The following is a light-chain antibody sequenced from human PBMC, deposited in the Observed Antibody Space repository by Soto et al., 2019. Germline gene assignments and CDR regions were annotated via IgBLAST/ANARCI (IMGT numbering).Light chain of an antibody. Sequence: QSVLTQPPSVSGAPGQKGTISCTGSSSNIGEGYDVHWYQRLPGTAPKLLIHGNDNRPSGVPDRFSGSKSGTSASLAITGLHAEDDADYYCQSYDSSLSSSVFGGGTKRTVL. V-gene: IGLV1-40*01. CDR2: GND. CDR1: SSNIGEGYD. J-gene: IGLJ3*02. CDR3: QSYDSSLSSSV.